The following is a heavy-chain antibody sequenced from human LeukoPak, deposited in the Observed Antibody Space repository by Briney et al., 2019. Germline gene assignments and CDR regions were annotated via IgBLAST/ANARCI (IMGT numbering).Heavy chain of an antibody. CDR1: GFSFSSYG. CDR2: ISDDGSNE. J-gene: IGHJ4*02. D-gene: IGHD2-21*01. V-gene: IGHV3-30*18. Sequence: GGSLRLSCAASGFSFSSYGMHWVRQAPGKGLEWVAVISDDGSNEYYADSVKGRFTISRDNSKNMLYLQMSSLRAEDTAVYYCAKDLNRGLPDYWGQGTLVIVPS. CDR3: AKDLNRGLPDY.